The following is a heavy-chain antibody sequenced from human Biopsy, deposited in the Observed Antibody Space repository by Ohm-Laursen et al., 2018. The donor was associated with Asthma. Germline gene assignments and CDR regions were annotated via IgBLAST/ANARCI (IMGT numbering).Heavy chain of an antibody. J-gene: IGHJ3*02. CDR2: ISGYNGDT. CDR1: GYTFSNYA. CDR3: ARTYYDFLTGQVNDAFAM. V-gene: IGHV1-18*04. Sequence: ASVKVSCKASGYTFSNYAISWVRQAPGQGLEWMGWISGYNGDTKFAQNVKGRLSLTTDTSTSTAYMELSSLRSEDTAVYYCARTYYDFLTGQVNDAFAMWGQGTMVTVSS. D-gene: IGHD3-9*01.